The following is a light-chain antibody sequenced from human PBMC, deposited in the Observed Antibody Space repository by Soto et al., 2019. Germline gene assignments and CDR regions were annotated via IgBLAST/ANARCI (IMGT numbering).Light chain of an antibody. CDR1: SSNIGNKP. CDR3: ATWDDSLNKEV. CDR2: YDD. Sequence: QSVLTQPPSVSGAPRQRVTISCSGSSSNIGNKPENWYQRLPGKAPKLLIYYDDLLPSGVSDRFSGSKSGTSASLAISGLQSEDEADYYCATWDDSLNKEVFGGGTKLTVL. J-gene: IGLJ2*01. V-gene: IGLV1-36*01.